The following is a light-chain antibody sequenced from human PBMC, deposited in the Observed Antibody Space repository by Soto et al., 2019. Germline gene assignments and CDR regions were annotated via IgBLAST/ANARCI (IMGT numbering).Light chain of an antibody. J-gene: IGKJ2*01. CDR2: DAY. Sequence: EIVLTQSPGTLSLSPADTATLACRGSQSVRSNFLAWYQHKPGQAPRLLIQDAYSRATGIPDRFSVSGSDRAFTLIISRLEPEDFAVYYCQQYAGSPRTFGQGTKLEIK. CDR1: QSVRSNF. CDR3: QQYAGSPRT. V-gene: IGKV3-20*01.